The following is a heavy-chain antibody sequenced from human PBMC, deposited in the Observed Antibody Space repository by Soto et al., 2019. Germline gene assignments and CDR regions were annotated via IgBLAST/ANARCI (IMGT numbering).Heavy chain of an antibody. D-gene: IGHD1-26*01. J-gene: IGHJ5*02. Sequence: QVQLVQSGAEVKEPGASVKVSCKASGYTFTGYHIHWVRQAPGQGLEWMGWINTNSGDTNYEQTFQGWVTMTRDTSFNTAYVQLSRLRSDDTDVYYCARWVGASNWFDPWGQGTLVTVSS. V-gene: IGHV1-2*04. CDR1: GYTFTGYH. CDR2: INTNSGDT. CDR3: ARWVGASNWFDP.